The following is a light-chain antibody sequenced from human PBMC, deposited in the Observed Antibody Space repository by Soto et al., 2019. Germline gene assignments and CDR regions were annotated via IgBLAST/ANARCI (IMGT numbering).Light chain of an antibody. CDR2: GAS. CDR3: QQYGRSRYT. V-gene: IGKV3-20*01. CDR1: QSVSSSY. J-gene: IGKJ2*01. Sequence: EIVLTQSPGTLSLSPGERATLSCRASQSVSSSYLAWYQQKPGQAPRLLIYGASSRATGIPDRFSGSGSGTGFTLTISRLGPGDFAVYYCQQYGRSRYTFGQGTKLEIK.